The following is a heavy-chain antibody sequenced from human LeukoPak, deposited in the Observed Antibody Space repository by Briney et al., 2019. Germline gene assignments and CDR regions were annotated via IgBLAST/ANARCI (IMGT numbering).Heavy chain of an antibody. CDR1: GYTFTSYY. Sequence: ASVKVSCKAAGYTFTSYYMHWVRQAPGQGLEWMGIINPSGGSTSYAQKFQGRVTMTRDTSTSTVYMELSSLRSEDTAVYYCARTPEQNNFWSRFSYVDYWGQGSLVTVSS. D-gene: IGHD3-3*01. CDR3: ARTPEQNNFWSRFSYVDY. J-gene: IGHJ4*02. V-gene: IGHV1-46*01. CDR2: INPSGGST.